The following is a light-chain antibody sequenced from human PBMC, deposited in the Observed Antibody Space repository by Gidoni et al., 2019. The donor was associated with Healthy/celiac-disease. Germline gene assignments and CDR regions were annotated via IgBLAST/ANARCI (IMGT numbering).Light chain of an antibody. CDR2: AAS. CDR1: QGISSY. CDR3: QQYNSSPFT. J-gene: IGKJ3*01. Sequence: IQLTQSPSFLPASVGDRATITCRASQGISSYLAWYQQKPGKAPKLLFYAASTLQSGVPSRFSGSGSGTEFTLTISSLQPDDFATYYCQQYNSSPFTFGPGTKVDIK. V-gene: IGKV1-9*01.